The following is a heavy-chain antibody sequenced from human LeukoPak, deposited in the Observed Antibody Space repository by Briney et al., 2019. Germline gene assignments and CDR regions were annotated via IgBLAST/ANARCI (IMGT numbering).Heavy chain of an antibody. CDR1: GGSISSYY. CDR2: IYYSGTT. D-gene: IGHD6-13*01. Sequence: SETLSLTYTVSGGSISSYYWSWIRQPPGKGLGWIGYIYYSGTTNYNPSLKSRVTISVDTSKNQFSLKLSSVTAADTAVYYCARGVYIAAAQYGYWGQGTLVTVSS. CDR3: ARGVYIAAAQYGY. V-gene: IGHV4-59*01. J-gene: IGHJ4*02.